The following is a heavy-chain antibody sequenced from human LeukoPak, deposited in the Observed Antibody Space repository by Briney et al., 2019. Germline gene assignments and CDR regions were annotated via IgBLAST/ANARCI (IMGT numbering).Heavy chain of an antibody. V-gene: IGHV1-2*02. J-gene: IGHJ4*02. CDR2: INPNSGGT. Sequence: ASVKVSCKASGYTFTGYYMHWVRQAPGQGLKWMGWINPNSGGTNYAQKFQGRVTMTRDTSISTAYMELSRLRSDDTAVYYCARSYYYDSSGYPDYWGQGTLVTVSS. D-gene: IGHD3-22*01. CDR3: ARSYYYDSSGYPDY. CDR1: GYTFTGYY.